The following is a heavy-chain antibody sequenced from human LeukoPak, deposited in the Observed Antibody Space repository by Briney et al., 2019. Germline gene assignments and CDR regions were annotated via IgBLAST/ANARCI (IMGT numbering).Heavy chain of an antibody. J-gene: IGHJ6*02. D-gene: IGHD5-12*01. Sequence: PSETLSLTCTVSGGSISRHYWSWIRQPPGKGLEWIGYIYYSGSTNYNPSLKSRVTISVDTSKNQFSLKLRSVTAADTAVYYCARAIAAYSGYYYYYYDMDVWGQGTTVTVSS. CDR1: GGSISRHY. CDR3: ARAIAAYSGYYYYYYDMDV. CDR2: IYYSGST. V-gene: IGHV4-59*11.